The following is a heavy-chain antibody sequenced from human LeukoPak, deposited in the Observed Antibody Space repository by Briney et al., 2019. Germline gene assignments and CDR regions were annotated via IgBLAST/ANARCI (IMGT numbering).Heavy chain of an antibody. V-gene: IGHV1-2*02. CDR2: INPNSGGT. J-gene: IGHJ4*02. D-gene: IGHD6-13*01. CDR1: GYTFTGYY. CDR3: AVSIAAAGTGTPDY. Sequence: GASVKVSCKASGYTFTGYYMHWVRQAPGQGLEWMGWINPNSGGTNYAQKFQGRVTMTRDTSISTAYMELSRLRSDDTAVYYCAVSIAAAGTGTPDYWGQGTLVTVSS.